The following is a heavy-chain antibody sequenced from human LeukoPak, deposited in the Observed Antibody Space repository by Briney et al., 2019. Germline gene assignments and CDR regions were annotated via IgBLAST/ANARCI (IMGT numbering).Heavy chain of an antibody. Sequence: SETLSLTCAVFGGSFSGYYRTWIREPPGKGLECIGEINDSGSTNYNPSLKSRVTISVDTSKNQFSLKLSPVTAADTAVYYCARGGGAAPGTWGQGTLVIVSS. V-gene: IGHV4-34*01. CDR2: INDSGST. CDR1: GGSFSGYY. J-gene: IGHJ4*02. CDR3: ARGGGAAPGT. D-gene: IGHD6-13*01.